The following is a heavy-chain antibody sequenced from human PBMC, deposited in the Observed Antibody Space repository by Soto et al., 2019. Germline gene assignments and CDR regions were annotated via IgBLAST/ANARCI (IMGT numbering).Heavy chain of an antibody. CDR2: IYDSGSP. V-gene: IGHV4-59*01. J-gene: IGHJ4*02. Sequence: SETLSLTCTISGGSISVYYWSWVRQPPGQGLEWIGYIYDSGSPYYNPSFKNRVFMSTDTSKNQISLKLTSATAADPAVYFCARGVGSSPPRYWGRGTLVTVSS. CDR3: ARGVGSSPPRY. D-gene: IGHD1-26*01. CDR1: GGSISVYY.